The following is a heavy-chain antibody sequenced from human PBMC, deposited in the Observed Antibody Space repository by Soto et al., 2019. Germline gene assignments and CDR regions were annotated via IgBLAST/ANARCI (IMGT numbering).Heavy chain of an antibody. Sequence: GGSLRLSCAASGFTFDDYAMHWVRQAPGKGLEWVSGISWNSGSIGYADSVKGRFTISRDNAKNSLYLQMNSLRAEDTALYYCAKDIRPQLGGYCSSTSCYGWFDPWGQGTLVTVSS. CDR1: GFTFDDYA. D-gene: IGHD2-2*01. V-gene: IGHV3-9*01. CDR2: ISWNSGSI. CDR3: AKDIRPQLGGYCSSTSCYGWFDP. J-gene: IGHJ5*02.